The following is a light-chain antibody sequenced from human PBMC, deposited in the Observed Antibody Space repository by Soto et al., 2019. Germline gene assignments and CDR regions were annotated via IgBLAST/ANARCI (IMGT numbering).Light chain of an antibody. Sequence: DIQMTQSPSTLSASVGDRVTITCRASQTISGNLAWYKQKPGKAPNLLIYKASYLESGVPSRFSSSGSGTEFTLTISSLQPDDFATYYCQQYTDYSWTFGQGTKVEIK. CDR1: QTISGN. CDR3: QQYTDYSWT. J-gene: IGKJ1*01. V-gene: IGKV1-5*03. CDR2: KAS.